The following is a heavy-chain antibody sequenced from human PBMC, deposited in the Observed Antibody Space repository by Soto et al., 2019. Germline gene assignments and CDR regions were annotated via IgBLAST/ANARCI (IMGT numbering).Heavy chain of an antibody. J-gene: IGHJ4*02. CDR2: IYWNCDK. CDR1: GFSLSTIGAG. CDR3: AHRRHSSSWYVIDY. D-gene: IGHD6-13*01. V-gene: IGHV2-5*01. Sequence: SGPTLVNPARTRTLTCTFSGFSLSTIGAGVRWTRRPPGKALEWLAIIYWNCDKRYSPTLXSRLTITKETSKHQVVLTMTKMEPVEKATYYCAHRRHSSSWYVIDYWGQGTLVTVSS.